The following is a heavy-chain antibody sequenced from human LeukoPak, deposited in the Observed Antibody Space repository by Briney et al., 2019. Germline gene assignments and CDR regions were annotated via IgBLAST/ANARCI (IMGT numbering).Heavy chain of an antibody. Sequence: GASVKVSCKASGYTFTSCYIHWVRQAPGQGLEWMGKINPSGSSTIYAQKFQGRVTMTRDTSTSTVYMELSSLRSEDTAVYYCAECRVSGSASADYWGQGTLVTVSS. D-gene: IGHD5/OR15-5a*01. CDR1: GYTFTSCY. V-gene: IGHV1-46*01. CDR3: AECRVSGSASADY. J-gene: IGHJ4*02. CDR2: INPSGSST.